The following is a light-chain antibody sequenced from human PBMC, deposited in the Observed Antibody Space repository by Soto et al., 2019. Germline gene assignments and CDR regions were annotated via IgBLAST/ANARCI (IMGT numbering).Light chain of an antibody. CDR2: EVT. Sequence: QSVLTQPASVSGSPGQSITISCTGTSGDIGSYNRVSWYQQHPGKAPKLIIYEVTDRPSGVSNRFSGSKSGNTASLTISGLQAEDEAEYYCSSCTNINTRACVFGTGTKVTVL. CDR1: SGDIGSYNR. J-gene: IGLJ1*01. V-gene: IGLV2-14*01. CDR3: SSCTNINTRACV.